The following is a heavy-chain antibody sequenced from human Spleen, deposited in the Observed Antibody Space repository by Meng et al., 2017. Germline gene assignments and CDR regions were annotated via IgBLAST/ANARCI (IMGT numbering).Heavy chain of an antibody. V-gene: IGHV4-34*01. CDR3: ATMVRQRGDFDC. CDR1: GGSFSDYY. Sequence: QVQLQPGGAGLLKPAETLALTCVVSGGSFSDYYWSWIRQPPGKGLEWIGEINHSGSTNYNPYLESRVTISVDTSQNNLSLKLSSVTVADTAVYYCATMVRQRGDFDCWGQGTLVTVSS. J-gene: IGHJ4*02. D-gene: IGHD2-8*01. CDR2: INHSGST.